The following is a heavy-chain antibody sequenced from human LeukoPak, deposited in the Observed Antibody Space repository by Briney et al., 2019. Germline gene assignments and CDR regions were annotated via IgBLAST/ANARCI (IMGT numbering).Heavy chain of an antibody. V-gene: IGHV3-11*04. Sequence: GGSLRLSCAASGFTFSDYYMSWIRQAPGKGLEWVSYISSSGSTIYYADSVKGRFTISRDNAKNSLYLQMNSLRAEDTAVYYCAKEYSSGWYASNYFDYWGQGTLVTVSS. CDR2: ISSSGSTI. D-gene: IGHD6-19*01. J-gene: IGHJ4*02. CDR3: AKEYSSGWYASNYFDY. CDR1: GFTFSDYY.